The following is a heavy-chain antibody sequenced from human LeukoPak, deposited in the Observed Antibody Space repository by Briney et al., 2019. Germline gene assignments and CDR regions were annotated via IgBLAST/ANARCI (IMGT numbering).Heavy chain of an antibody. CDR1: GFTFSTYA. CDR2: ISHGGGDT. J-gene: IGHJ4*02. CDR3: AKLPYGEYRVAPVNSYDS. V-gene: IGHV3-23*01. D-gene: IGHD4-17*01. Sequence: AGTLTLTCAASGFTFSTYAMSWVRQAPGKGLEWVSGISHGGGDTYYADPVKGRFTTSRDNSKNTQYLQMDSLGAEDTAVYYCAKLPYGEYRVAPVNSYDSWGQGILVTVSS.